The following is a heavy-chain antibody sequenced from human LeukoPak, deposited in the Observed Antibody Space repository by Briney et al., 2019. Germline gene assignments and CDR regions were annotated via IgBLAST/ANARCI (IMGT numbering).Heavy chain of an antibody. CDR1: GGSISSGGYY. J-gene: IGHJ4*02. CDR3: ARESTSYDILTGYYDY. V-gene: IGHV4-31*03. CDR2: IYYSGST. Sequence: SQTLSLTCTVSGGSISSGGYYWSWIRQHPGKGLEWIGYIYYSGSTYYNPSLKSRVTISVDTSKNQFSLKLSSVTAADTAVYYCARESTSYDILTGYYDYWGQGTLVTVSS. D-gene: IGHD3-9*01.